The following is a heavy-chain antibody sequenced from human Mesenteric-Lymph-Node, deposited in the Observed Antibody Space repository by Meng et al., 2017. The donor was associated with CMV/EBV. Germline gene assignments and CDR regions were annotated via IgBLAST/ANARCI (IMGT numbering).Heavy chain of an antibody. CDR1: GFTVSSNY. V-gene: IGHV3-21*01. Sequence: GGSLRLSCAASGFTVSSNYMSWVRQAPGKGLEWVSSINPRSDYINYADSVKGRFTISRDNAKNSLYLQMNSLRADDTGVYYCARERATIAAAGPYYYYGMDVWGQGTTVTVSS. CDR3: ARERATIAAAGPYYYYGMDV. CDR2: INPRSDYI. D-gene: IGHD6-13*01. J-gene: IGHJ6*02.